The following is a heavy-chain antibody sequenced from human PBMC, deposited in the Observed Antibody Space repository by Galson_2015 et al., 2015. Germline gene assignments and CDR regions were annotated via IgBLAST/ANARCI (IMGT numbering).Heavy chain of an antibody. CDR2: ISYDGSNK. CDR3: AKVTKQNYYDSSGPFDY. CDR1: GFTFSSYG. Sequence: SLRLSCAASGFTFSSYGMHWVRQAPGKGLEWVAVISYDGSNKYYADSVKGRFTISRDNSKNTLYLQMNSLRAEDTAVYYCAKVTKQNYYDSSGPFDYWGQGTLVTVSS. J-gene: IGHJ4*02. V-gene: IGHV3-30*18. D-gene: IGHD3-22*01.